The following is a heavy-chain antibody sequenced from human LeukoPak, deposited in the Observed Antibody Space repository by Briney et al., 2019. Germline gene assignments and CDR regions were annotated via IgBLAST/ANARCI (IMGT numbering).Heavy chain of an antibody. CDR2: IYYSGST. J-gene: IGHJ4*02. CDR3: ARKGRDYYGSGSYYPPDY. D-gene: IGHD3-10*01. CDR1: GGSISSSSYY. Sequence: PSETLSLTCTVSGGSISSSSYYWGWIRQPPGKGLEWIGSIYYSGSTYYNPSLKSRVTISVDTSKNQFSLKLSSVTAADAAVYYCARKGRDYYGSGSYYPPDYWGQGTLVTVSS. V-gene: IGHV4-39*01.